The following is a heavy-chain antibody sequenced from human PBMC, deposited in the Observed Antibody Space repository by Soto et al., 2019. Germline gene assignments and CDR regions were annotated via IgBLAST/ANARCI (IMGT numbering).Heavy chain of an antibody. J-gene: IGHJ5*02. CDR2: ISAYNGNT. V-gene: IGHV1-18*01. CDR1: GYTFTSYV. CDR3: ARFEWLVWGNWFDP. D-gene: IGHD6-19*01. Sequence: ASVNVSCKASGYTFTSYVISWVRQAPGQGLEWMGWISAYNGNTNYAQKLQGRVTMTTDTSTSTAYMELRSLRSDDTAVYYCARFEWLVWGNWFDPWGQGTLVTVSS.